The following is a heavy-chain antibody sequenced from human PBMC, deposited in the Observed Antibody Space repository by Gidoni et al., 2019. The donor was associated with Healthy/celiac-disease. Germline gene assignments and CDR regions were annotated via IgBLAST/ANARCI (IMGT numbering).Heavy chain of an antibody. CDR3: ARGTGDTAMDLDY. J-gene: IGHJ4*02. Sequence: QVQLQESGPGLVKPSQTLSLTCTVSGGSISSGGYYWSWIRQHPGKGLEWSGYIYYSGRTYYTPSLKSRVTISVDTSKNQFSLKLSSVTAADTAVYYCARGTGDTAMDLDYWGQGTLVTVSS. CDR1: GGSISSGGYY. D-gene: IGHD5-18*01. CDR2: IYYSGRT. V-gene: IGHV4-31*03.